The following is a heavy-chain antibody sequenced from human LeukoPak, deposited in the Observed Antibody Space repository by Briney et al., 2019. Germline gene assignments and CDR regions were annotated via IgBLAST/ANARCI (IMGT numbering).Heavy chain of an antibody. V-gene: IGHV3-23*01. CDR1: GFTFSSYI. Sequence: HPGGSLRLSCAATGFTFSSYIMNWVRQAPGKGLEWVSGISYGGDNTYYADSVKGRFTISRDNPRNTLNLALNSLRAEDTAVYYCAKDPHPYGDSVGGYHFDYWGQGTLVTVSS. D-gene: IGHD4-17*01. CDR3: AKDPHPYGDSVGGYHFDY. J-gene: IGHJ4*02. CDR2: ISYGGDNT.